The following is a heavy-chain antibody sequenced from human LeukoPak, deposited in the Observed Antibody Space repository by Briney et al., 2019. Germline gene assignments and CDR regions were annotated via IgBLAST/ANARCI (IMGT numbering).Heavy chain of an antibody. CDR2: ISGSGGST. J-gene: IGHJ4*02. CDR1: GFTFSSYA. D-gene: IGHD3-22*01. V-gene: IGHV3-23*01. Sequence: PGGSLRLSCAASGFTFSSYAMSWVRQAPGKGLGWVSAISGSGGSTYYADSVKGRFTISRDNSKNTLYLQMNSLRAEDTAVYYCAKVSGYYDSSGYYPHYWGQGTLVTVSS. CDR3: AKVSGYYDSSGYYPHY.